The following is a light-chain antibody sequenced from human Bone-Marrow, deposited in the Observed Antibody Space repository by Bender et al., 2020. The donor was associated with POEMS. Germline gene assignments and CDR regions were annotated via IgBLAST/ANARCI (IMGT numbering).Light chain of an antibody. CDR1: KLWDKY. V-gene: IGLV3-1*01. CDR3: QSWDSSTVV. J-gene: IGLJ2*01. CDR2: QDT. Sequence: SHELTQPPSVSVSPGQTATITCSGDKLWDKYACWYQQKPGQSPILVIYQDTKRPSGIPGRFSGSHSGDTATLTISGTQAMDEADYYCQSWDSSTVVFGGGTKLTVL.